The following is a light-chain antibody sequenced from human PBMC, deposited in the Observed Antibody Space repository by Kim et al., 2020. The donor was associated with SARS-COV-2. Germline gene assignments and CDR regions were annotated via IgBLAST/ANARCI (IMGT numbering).Light chain of an antibody. J-gene: IGKJ4*01. CDR3: KQYNSYPLT. CDR1: QSISSW. V-gene: IGKV1-5*03. Sequence: DIQMTQSPSTLSTSVGDRVTISCRASQSISSWLAWYQQKPGKAPNLLIYESSSLESGIPSRFSGSGSGTEFTLTSSSLQPDDFATYYCKQYNSYPLTFGGGTKVDIK. CDR2: ESS.